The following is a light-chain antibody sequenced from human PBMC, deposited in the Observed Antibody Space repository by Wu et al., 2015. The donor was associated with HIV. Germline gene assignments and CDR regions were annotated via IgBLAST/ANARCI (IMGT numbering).Light chain of an antibody. CDR2: AAS. CDR3: QEYVSYST. CDR1: QGISNY. V-gene: IGKV1-27*01. Sequence: DIQMTQSPSSLSASVGDRVTITCRASQGISNYLAWYQQKPGNIPKLLIFAASTLQSGVPSRFSGSGSGTQFTLTVNSLQPDDFATYYCQEYVSYSTFGGGTKVEIK. J-gene: IGKJ4*01.